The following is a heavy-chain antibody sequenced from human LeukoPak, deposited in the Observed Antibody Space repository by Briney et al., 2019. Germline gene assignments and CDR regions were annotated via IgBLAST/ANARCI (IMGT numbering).Heavy chain of an antibody. Sequence: ASVKVSCKASGYTFTAYGISWVRQAPGQGLEWMGWISGYNGNTKYAQKFKGRVTMTTDTSTSTAYMELRSLRSDDTAVYYCARDTCSSSSCYTPGYNYHYGMDVWGQGTTVTVSS. V-gene: IGHV1-18*01. D-gene: IGHD2-2*02. CDR2: ISGYNGNT. CDR1: GYTFTAYG. J-gene: IGHJ6*02. CDR3: ARDTCSSSSCYTPGYNYHYGMDV.